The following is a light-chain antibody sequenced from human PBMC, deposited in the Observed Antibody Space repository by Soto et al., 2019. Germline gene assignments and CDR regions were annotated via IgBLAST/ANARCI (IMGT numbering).Light chain of an antibody. CDR1: SSDVGDYNY. Sequence: LTQPASVSGSPGQSITISCTGTSSDVGDYNYVSWYQHHPGRAPKLMIYEVRNRPSGVSNRFSGSKSGNTASLTISGLQAEDEADYYCTSYTVSSTLYVFGTGTNVTVL. J-gene: IGLJ1*01. CDR3: TSYTVSSTLYV. V-gene: IGLV2-14*01. CDR2: EVR.